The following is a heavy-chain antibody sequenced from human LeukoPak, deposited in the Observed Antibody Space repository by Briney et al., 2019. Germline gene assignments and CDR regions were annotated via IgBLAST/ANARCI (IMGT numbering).Heavy chain of an antibody. D-gene: IGHD2-21*02. CDR3: ASERVVTAIPLYYYYMYV. J-gene: IGHJ6*03. Sequence: SETLSLTCTVSGGSISSYYWSWIRQPAWKGLEWIGRIYTSGSTNYNPSLKSRVTISVDKSKNQFSLKLSSVTAADTAMYYCASERVVTAIPLYYYYMYVWGKGTTVTVSS. V-gene: IGHV4-4*07. CDR1: GGSISSYY. CDR2: IYTSGST.